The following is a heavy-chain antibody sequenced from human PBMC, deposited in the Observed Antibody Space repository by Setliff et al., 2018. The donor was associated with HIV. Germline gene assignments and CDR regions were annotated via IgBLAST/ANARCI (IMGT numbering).Heavy chain of an antibody. CDR2: IYNGGST. J-gene: IGHJ4*02. CDR1: GGSITGHY. Sequence: SETLSLTCTVSGGSITGHYCGWIRQPPGKGLEWIGNIYNGGSTNYNPSLKSRVTISADTSKNQFSLQLRSVTAADTAVYYCASRRGIEFYFDIWGQGTPVNVSS. V-gene: IGHV4-59*11. D-gene: IGHD3-10*01. CDR3: ASRRGIEFYFDI.